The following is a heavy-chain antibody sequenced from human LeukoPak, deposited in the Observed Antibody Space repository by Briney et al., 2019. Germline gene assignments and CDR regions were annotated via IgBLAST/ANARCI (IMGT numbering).Heavy chain of an antibody. CDR1: RFTFSSYA. V-gene: IGHV3-23*01. D-gene: IGHD3-22*01. CDR2: ITGSGGST. CDR3: AKSNGYSYDSSGYVPFGH. J-gene: IGHJ4*02. Sequence: GGSLRLSCAASRFTFSSYAMSWVRQAAGKRLEWVSAITGSGGSTYYADSVKGRFTISRDNSKNTLYLHMNSLRAEDTAVYSCAKSNGYSYDSSGYVPFGHCGQGTLVTVST.